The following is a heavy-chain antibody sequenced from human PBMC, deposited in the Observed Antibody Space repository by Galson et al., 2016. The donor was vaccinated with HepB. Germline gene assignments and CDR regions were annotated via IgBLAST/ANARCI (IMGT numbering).Heavy chain of an antibody. Sequence: SLRLSCAASGFTFSSYGMHWVRQAPGKGLEWVSAICYDGSNKYYADSVKGRFTISRDNSENTLLLQMNSLRAEDTAVYYCASQSVHDQCLLDYWGQGTLVTVSS. D-gene: IGHD5/OR15-5a*01. V-gene: IGHV3-33*01. J-gene: IGHJ4*02. CDR3: ASQSVHDQCLLDY. CDR1: GFTFSSYG. CDR2: ICYDGSNK.